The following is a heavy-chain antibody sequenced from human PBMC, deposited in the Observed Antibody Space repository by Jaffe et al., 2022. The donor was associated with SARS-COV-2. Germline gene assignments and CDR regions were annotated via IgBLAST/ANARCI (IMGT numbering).Heavy chain of an antibody. CDR1: GFTFTDYY. Sequence: QVQLVESGGGLVKPGGSLRLSCAASGFTFTDYYMNWIRQAPGKGLEWVSYISGSGSTVYYADSVKGRFTISRDSAKNSLYLQMSSLRAEDTAVYYCARDSLRLGELSLRRAPIDYWGQGTLVTVSS. CDR2: ISGSGSTV. V-gene: IGHV3-11*01. J-gene: IGHJ4*02. CDR3: ARDSLRLGELSLRRAPIDY. D-gene: IGHD3-16*02.